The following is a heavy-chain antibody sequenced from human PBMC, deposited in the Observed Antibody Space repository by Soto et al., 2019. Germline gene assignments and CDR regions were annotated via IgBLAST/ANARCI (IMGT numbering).Heavy chain of an antibody. V-gene: IGHV1-69*02. CDR2: IIPILGIA. CDR3: ARTYKAGTFPSSY. J-gene: IGHJ4*02. Sequence: SVKVSCKASVGTFSSYTISWVRQAPGQGLEWMGRIIPILGIANYAQKFQGRVTITADKSTSTAYMELSSLRSEDTAVYYCARTYKAGTFPSSYWGQGTLVTVSS. D-gene: IGHD6-19*01. CDR1: VGTFSSYT.